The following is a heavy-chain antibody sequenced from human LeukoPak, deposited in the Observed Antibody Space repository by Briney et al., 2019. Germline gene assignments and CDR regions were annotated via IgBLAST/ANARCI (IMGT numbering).Heavy chain of an antibody. CDR3: ARASTTVTTFYWFDP. D-gene: IGHD4-17*01. J-gene: IGHJ5*02. CDR1: GYTLTSYY. Sequence: GASVKVSCKASGYTLTSYYMHWVRQAPGQGLEWMGIINPSGGSTSYAQKLQGRVTMTRDTSTSTVYMELSSLRSEDTAVYYCARASTTVTTFYWFDPWGQGTLVTVSS. CDR2: INPSGGST. V-gene: IGHV1-46*01.